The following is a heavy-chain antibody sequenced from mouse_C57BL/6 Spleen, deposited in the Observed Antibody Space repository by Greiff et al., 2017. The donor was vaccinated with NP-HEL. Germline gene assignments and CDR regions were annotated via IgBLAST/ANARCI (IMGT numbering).Heavy chain of an antibody. CDR3: TTGYDCYFDY. CDR1: GFNIKDDY. CDR2: IDPENGDT. D-gene: IGHD2-4*01. V-gene: IGHV14-4*01. J-gene: IGHJ2*01. Sequence: EVQLQQSGAELVRPGASVKLSCTASGFNIKDDYMHWVKQRPEQGLEWIGWIDPENGDTEYASKFQGKATITADTSSNTAYLQLSSLTSEDTAVYYCTTGYDCYFDYWGQGTTLTVSS.